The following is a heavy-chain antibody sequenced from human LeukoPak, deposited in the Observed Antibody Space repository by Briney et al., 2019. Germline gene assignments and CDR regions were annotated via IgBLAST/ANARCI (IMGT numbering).Heavy chain of an antibody. J-gene: IGHJ4*02. CDR2: ISYDGSNK. CDR3: ARDPAPRYGDYGMDY. D-gene: IGHD4-17*01. V-gene: IGHV3-30-3*01. CDR1: GFTFSSYA. Sequence: GGSLRLSCAASGFTFSSYAMHWVRQAPGKGLEWVAVISYDGSNKYYADSVKGRFTISRDNSKNTLYLQMNSLRAEDTAVYYCARDPAPRYGDYGMDYWGQGTLVTVSS.